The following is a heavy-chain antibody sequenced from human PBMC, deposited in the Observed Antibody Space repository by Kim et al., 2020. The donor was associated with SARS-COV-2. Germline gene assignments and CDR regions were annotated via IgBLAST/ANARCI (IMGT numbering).Heavy chain of an antibody. Sequence: YWGTGKARFTITRDNAKNSLYLQMNSLRAEDTAVYYCARVYGDYDYYFDYWGQGTLVTVSS. J-gene: IGHJ4*02. CDR3: ARVYGDYDYYFDY. D-gene: IGHD4-17*01. V-gene: IGHV3-7*04.